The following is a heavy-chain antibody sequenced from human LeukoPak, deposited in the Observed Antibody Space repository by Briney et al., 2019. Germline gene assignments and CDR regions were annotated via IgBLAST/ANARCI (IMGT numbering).Heavy chain of an antibody. CDR3: ARDSSSWAGHYYYMDV. Sequence: PSETLSLTCTVSGGSISSYYWSWIRQPPGKGLEWIGYIYYSGSTNYNPSLKSRVTIPVDTSKNQFSLKLSSVTAADTAVYYCARDSSSWAGHYYYMDVWGKGTTVTVSS. CDR2: IYYSGST. V-gene: IGHV4-59*01. J-gene: IGHJ6*03. D-gene: IGHD6-13*01. CDR1: GGSISSYY.